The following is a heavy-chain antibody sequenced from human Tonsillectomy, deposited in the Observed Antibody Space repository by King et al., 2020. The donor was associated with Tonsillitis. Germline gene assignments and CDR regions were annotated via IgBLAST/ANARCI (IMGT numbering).Heavy chain of an antibody. V-gene: IGHV4-61*02. CDR1: GGSISSGTYY. Sequence: QLQESGPGLVKPSQTLSLTCTVSGGSISSGTYYWNWIRQPAGKRLEWIGRIYTSGNTNYNPSLKSRVTISVVTSKNQFSLKLSSVTAADTAVYYCAREGRLGHYYYYYMDVWGKGTTVTVSS. CDR3: AREGRLGHYYYYYMDV. D-gene: IGHD3-10*01. CDR2: IYTSGNT. J-gene: IGHJ6*03.